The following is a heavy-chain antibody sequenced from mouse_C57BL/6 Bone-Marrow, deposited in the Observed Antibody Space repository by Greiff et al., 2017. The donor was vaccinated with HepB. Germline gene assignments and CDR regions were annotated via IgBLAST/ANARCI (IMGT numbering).Heavy chain of an antibody. V-gene: IGHV2-3*01. CDR1: GFSFTSYG. Sequence: VKLVESGPGLVAPSQSLSITCTVSGFSFTSYGVSWVRQPPGKGLEWLGVIWGDGSTNYHSALISRLSISKDNYKSQVFLKLNSLQTDDTATYYCAKDSNYSLYYAMDYWGQGTSVTVSS. CDR2: IWGDGST. CDR3: AKDSNYSLYYAMDY. J-gene: IGHJ4*01. D-gene: IGHD2-5*01.